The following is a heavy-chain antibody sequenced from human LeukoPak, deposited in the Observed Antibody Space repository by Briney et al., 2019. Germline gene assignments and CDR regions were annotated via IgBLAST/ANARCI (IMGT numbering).Heavy chain of an antibody. CDR1: GFTFDDYA. CDR2: ISWNGFTI. Sequence: PGGSLRLSCAASGFTFDDYAMHWVRQAPGKGLEWVSGISWNGFTIGYADSVKGRFTISRDNAKNSLYLQMNSLRVEDTALYYCAKDIGRVDTASTYMDLWGKGTTVTISS. J-gene: IGHJ6*03. V-gene: IGHV3-9*01. CDR3: AKDIGRVDTASTYMDL. D-gene: IGHD5-18*01.